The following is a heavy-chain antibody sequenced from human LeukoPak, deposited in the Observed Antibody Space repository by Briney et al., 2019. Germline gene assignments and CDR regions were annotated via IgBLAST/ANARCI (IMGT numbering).Heavy chain of an antibody. CDR2: MNPNSGNT. Sequence: ASVKVSFKASGYTFTSYDINWVRQATGQGLEWMGWMNPNSGNTGYAQKFQGRVTMTRNTSISTAYMELSSLRSEDTAVYYCARAPSRITMIVVVITSNWFDPWGQGTLVTVSS. CDR1: GYTFTSYD. CDR3: ARAPSRITMIVVVITSNWFDP. J-gene: IGHJ5*02. D-gene: IGHD3-22*01. V-gene: IGHV1-8*01.